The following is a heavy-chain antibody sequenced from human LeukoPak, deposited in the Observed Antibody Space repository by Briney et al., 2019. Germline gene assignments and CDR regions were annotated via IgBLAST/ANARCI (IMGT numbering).Heavy chain of an antibody. D-gene: IGHD6-19*01. CDR3: ARGSQWLVQYYFDY. CDR2: FDPEDGET. J-gene: IGHJ4*02. CDR1: GYTLTELS. Sequence: GASVKVSCKVSGYTLTELSMHWVRQAPGKGLEWMGGFDPEDGETIYAQKFQGRVTMTTDTSTSTAYMELRSLRSDDTAVYYCARGSQWLVQYYFDYWGQGTLVTVSS. V-gene: IGHV1-24*01.